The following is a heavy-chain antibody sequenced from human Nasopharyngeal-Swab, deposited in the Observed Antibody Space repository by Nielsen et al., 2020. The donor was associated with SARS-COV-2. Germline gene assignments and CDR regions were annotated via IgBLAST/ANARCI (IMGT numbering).Heavy chain of an antibody. J-gene: IGHJ6*02. Sequence: GGSLRLSCTASGFTFGDYAMSWFRQAPGKGLEWVGFIRSKAYGGTTEYAASMKGRFTISRDDSKSIAYLQMNSLKTEDTAVYYCTRDRPSYGSGSGTNYYYYGMDVWGQGTTVTVSS. D-gene: IGHD3-10*01. CDR1: GFTFGDYA. CDR3: TRDRPSYGSGSGTNYYYYGMDV. CDR2: IRSKAYGGTT. V-gene: IGHV3-49*03.